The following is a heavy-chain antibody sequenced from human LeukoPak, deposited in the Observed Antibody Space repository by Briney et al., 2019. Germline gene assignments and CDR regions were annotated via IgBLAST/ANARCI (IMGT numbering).Heavy chain of an antibody. CDR1: GYTFAGYY. V-gene: IGHV1-2*06. Sequence: GASVKVSCKASGYTFAGYYMHWVRQAPGQGLEWMGRINPNSGGTNYAQKFQGRVTMTRDTSISTAYMELSRLRSDDTAVYYCARDFLPGDSDYWGRGTLVTVSS. CDR2: INPNSGGT. D-gene: IGHD7-27*01. J-gene: IGHJ4*02. CDR3: ARDFLPGDSDY.